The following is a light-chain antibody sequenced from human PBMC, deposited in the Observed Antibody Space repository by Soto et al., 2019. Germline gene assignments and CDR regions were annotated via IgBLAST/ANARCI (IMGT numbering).Light chain of an antibody. CDR2: RVS. J-gene: IGKJ1*01. Sequence: DDVLLQSPVSLPVTLGQPASISGMAAQSLVHSDGNTYLNWFHQRPGQSPRRLLYRVSNRDSGVPDKFSGSGSGTNFSLKISWVEADDVGVYYCMQGTHWPRTFGQGTKVDI. V-gene: IGKV2-30*02. CDR3: MQGTHWPRT. CDR1: QSLVHSDGNTY.